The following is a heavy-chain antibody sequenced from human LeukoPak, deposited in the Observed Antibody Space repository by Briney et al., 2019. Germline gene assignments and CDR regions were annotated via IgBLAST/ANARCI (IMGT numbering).Heavy chain of an antibody. V-gene: IGHV5-51*01. CDR3: ARPARSDVYYDSNPWNAFDI. CDR2: IYPGDSDT. J-gene: IGHJ3*02. Sequence: GESLKISCKGSGYSFTSYWIGWVRQMPGKGLEWMGIIYPGDSDTRYSPSFQGQVTISADKSISTAYLQWSSLKASDTAMYYCARPARSDVYYDSNPWNAFDIWGQGTMVTVSS. D-gene: IGHD3-22*01. CDR1: GYSFTSYW.